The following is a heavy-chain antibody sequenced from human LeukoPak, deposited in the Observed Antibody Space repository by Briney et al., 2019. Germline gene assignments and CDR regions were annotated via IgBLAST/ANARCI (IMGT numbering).Heavy chain of an antibody. Sequence: GGSLRLSCAASGFTFSNYGMHWVRQAPGKGLEWVTFVRSDTGNKYYADSVKGRFTISRDESENTLYLQMNSLRADDTAVYYCAKLYCSGGSCYSAFDYWGQGTLVTVSS. CDR1: GFTFSNYG. CDR3: AKLYCSGGSCYSAFDY. V-gene: IGHV3-30*02. J-gene: IGHJ4*02. D-gene: IGHD2-15*01. CDR2: VRSDTGNK.